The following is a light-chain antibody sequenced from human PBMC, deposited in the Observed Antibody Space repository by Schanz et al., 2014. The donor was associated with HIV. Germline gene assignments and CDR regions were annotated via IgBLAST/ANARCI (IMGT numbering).Light chain of an antibody. V-gene: IGKV1-5*03. CDR2: KAS. CDR3: QQYSSYWT. Sequence: IQMAQSPSTLSASVGDRVTITCRASQSISSWLAWYQQKPGKAPKVLIYKASTLESGVPSRFSGSGSGTEFTLTISSLQPDDFATYYCQQYSSYWTFGQGTKVEMK. CDR1: QSISSW. J-gene: IGKJ1*01.